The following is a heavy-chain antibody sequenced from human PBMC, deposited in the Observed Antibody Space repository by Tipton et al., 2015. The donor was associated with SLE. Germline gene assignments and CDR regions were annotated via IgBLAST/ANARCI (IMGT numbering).Heavy chain of an antibody. V-gene: IGHV3-9*01. Sequence: SLRLSCAASGFTFDDYAMHWVRQAPGKGLEWVSGINWNSGTIVYADSVEGRFTISRDNAESSLYLQINTVRAEDTAVYYCAAGAGWLIDYWGQGTLLTVSS. CDR1: GFTFDDYA. CDR2: INWNSGTI. CDR3: AAGAGWLIDY. J-gene: IGHJ4*02. D-gene: IGHD5-24*01.